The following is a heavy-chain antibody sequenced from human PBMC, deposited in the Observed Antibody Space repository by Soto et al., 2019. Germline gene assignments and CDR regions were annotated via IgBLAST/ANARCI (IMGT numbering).Heavy chain of an antibody. V-gene: IGHV1-18*01. D-gene: IGHD3-16*01. CDR1: GYTFTSYG. CDR3: ARVGGALGHWFDP. Sequence: QVQLVQSGAEVKKPAASVKVSCKASGYTFTSYGVSWVRQAPGQGREWMGRISAYNGNTNYAQKLQGRVTMTTDTSTSTAYLELRSLRPDDTDVYYCARVGGALGHWFDPWVQGTLVTVSS. CDR2: ISAYNGNT. J-gene: IGHJ5*02.